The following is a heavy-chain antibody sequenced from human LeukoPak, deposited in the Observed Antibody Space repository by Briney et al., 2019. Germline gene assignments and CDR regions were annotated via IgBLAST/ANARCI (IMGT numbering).Heavy chain of an antibody. D-gene: IGHD1-1*01. CDR1: GFILSGHT. V-gene: IGHV3-21*06. Sequence: GGSLRLSCAASGFILSGHTMNWVRQAPGRGLEWVSSISTSSTYIYYTDSVKGRFTISRDNAKNSMYLQMSSLRAEDTAIYYCVRKMKTGSSSGDYDYWGQGTLVTVSS. J-gene: IGHJ4*02. CDR3: VRKMKTGSSSGDYDY. CDR2: ISTSSTYI.